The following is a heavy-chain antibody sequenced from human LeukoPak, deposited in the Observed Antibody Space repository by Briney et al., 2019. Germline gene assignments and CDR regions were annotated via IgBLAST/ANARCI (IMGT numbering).Heavy chain of an antibody. V-gene: IGHV1-18*01. CDR2: ISAYNGNT. J-gene: IGHJ3*02. CDR3: ARDSNGQTRADDPFDI. Sequence: ASVKVSCKASGYTFTSYGISWVRQAPGQGLEWMGWISAYNGNTNYAQKLQGRVTLTRDTSISTAYMELSSLRSEDTAVYYCARDSNGQTRADDPFDIWGQGTMVTVSS. D-gene: IGHD6-19*01. CDR1: GYTFTSYG.